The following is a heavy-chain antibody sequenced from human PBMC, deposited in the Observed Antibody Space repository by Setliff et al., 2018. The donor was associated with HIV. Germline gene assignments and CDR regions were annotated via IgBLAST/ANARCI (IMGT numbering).Heavy chain of an antibody. CDR1: GFTFSSYE. CDR2: ISSSGSTI. V-gene: IGHV3-48*03. Sequence: PGGSLRLSCAASGFTFSSYEMNWVRQAPGKGLEWVSYISSSGSTIYYADSVKGRFIISRDNSKNTLYLQMNSLRAQDTAIYYCAKDPRGSMVRGLINYFDPWGQGTLVTVSS. D-gene: IGHD3-10*01. CDR3: AKDPRGSMVRGLINYFDP. J-gene: IGHJ5*02.